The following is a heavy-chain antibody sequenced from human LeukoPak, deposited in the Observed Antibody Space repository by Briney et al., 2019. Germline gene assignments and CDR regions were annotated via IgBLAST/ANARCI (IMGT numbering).Heavy chain of an antibody. CDR3: ARTHGIVGATFFDY. V-gene: IGHV4-30-4*08. D-gene: IGHD1-26*01. Sequence: SETLSLTCTVSGDSISRGDYYWSWIRQPPGKGLEWIGYIYYSGSTYYNPSLKSRVAISLDTSKNQFSLQLISVTAADTAVYYCARTHGIVGATFFDYWGQGTLVTVSS. CDR1: GDSISRGDYY. CDR2: IYYSGST. J-gene: IGHJ4*02.